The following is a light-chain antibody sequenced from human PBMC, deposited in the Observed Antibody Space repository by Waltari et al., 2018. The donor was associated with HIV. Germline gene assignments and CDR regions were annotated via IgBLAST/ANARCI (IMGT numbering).Light chain of an antibody. Sequence: SYELAQPPSVPVSPGQTARLTCSGAALPRQFVYWYQQKPGQAPIVVIYKDSERPSGIPERFSGFISGTTATLTISAVQAEDEADYYCQSADITGTLGVFGGGTRLTV. CDR1: ALPRQF. J-gene: IGLJ2*01. CDR3: QSADITGTLGV. V-gene: IGLV3-25*03. CDR2: KDS.